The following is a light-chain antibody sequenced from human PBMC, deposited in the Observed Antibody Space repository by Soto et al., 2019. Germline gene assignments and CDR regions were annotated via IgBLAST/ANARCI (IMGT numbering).Light chain of an antibody. V-gene: IGLV1-47*01. Sequence: QSVLTQPPSASGTPGQSVTISCSGSSSNIGTNYVYWYQQFPGTAPKLLIYRNNQRPSGVPDRFSGSKSGTSASLAISGLRSEDEADYYCAAWDDSPSGPRVFGGGTKLTVL. CDR1: SSNIGTNY. J-gene: IGLJ3*02. CDR2: RNN. CDR3: AAWDDSPSGPRV.